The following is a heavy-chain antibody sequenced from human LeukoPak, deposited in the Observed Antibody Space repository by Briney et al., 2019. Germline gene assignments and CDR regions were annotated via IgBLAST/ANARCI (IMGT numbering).Heavy chain of an antibody. V-gene: IGHV3-21*01. J-gene: IGHJ4*02. CDR3: AKDRSRGYSYGCPEDY. CDR1: GFTFSSYS. CDR2: ISSSSSYI. D-gene: IGHD5-18*01. Sequence: GGSLRLSCAASGFTFSSYSMNWVRQAPGKGLEWVSSISSSSSYIYYADSVKGRFTISRDNSKNTLYLQMNSLRAEDTAVYYCAKDRSRGYSYGCPEDYWGQGTLVTVSS.